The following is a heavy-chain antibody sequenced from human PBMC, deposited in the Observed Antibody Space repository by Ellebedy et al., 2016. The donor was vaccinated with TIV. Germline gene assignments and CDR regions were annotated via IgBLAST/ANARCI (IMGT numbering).Heavy chain of an antibody. CDR1: GFTVSNNY. Sequence: PGGSLRLSCAASGFTVSNNYISWVRQAPGKGLEWVSVIYSGGSTYYADSVKGRFTISRDNSKNTVYLQMNSLRAEDTAVYFCVKDGPHNYGYPYYFDYWGQGTRVTVSS. V-gene: IGHV3-66*02. D-gene: IGHD3-10*01. CDR3: VKDGPHNYGYPYYFDY. J-gene: IGHJ4*02. CDR2: IYSGGST.